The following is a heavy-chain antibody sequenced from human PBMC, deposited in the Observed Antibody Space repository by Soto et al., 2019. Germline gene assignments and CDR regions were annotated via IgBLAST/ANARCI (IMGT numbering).Heavy chain of an antibody. J-gene: IGHJ6*02. Sequence: ASVKVSCKASGGTFSSYAISWVRQAPGQGLEWMGGIIPIFGTANYAQKFQGRVTITADESTSTAYMELSSLRSEDTAVYYCARPSATPEDNYYYYYGMDVWGQGTTVTVSS. V-gene: IGHV1-69*13. CDR1: GGTFSSYA. CDR2: IIPIFGTA. CDR3: ARPSATPEDNYYYYYGMDV. D-gene: IGHD2-2*01.